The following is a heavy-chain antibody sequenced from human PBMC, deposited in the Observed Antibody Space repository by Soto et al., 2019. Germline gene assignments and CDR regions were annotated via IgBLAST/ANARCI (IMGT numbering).Heavy chain of an antibody. J-gene: IGHJ5*02. CDR1: GGTFSSYA. V-gene: IGHV1-69*01. D-gene: IGHD6-19*01. Sequence: QVQLVQSGAEVKKPGSSVKVSCKASGGTFSSYAISWVRQTPGQGLEWMGGIIPIFGTANYAQKFQGRVTITADESTSTAYMELSSLRSEDTAVYYCARAAYSSGWYNWFDPWGQGTLVTVSS. CDR2: IIPIFGTA. CDR3: ARAAYSSGWYNWFDP.